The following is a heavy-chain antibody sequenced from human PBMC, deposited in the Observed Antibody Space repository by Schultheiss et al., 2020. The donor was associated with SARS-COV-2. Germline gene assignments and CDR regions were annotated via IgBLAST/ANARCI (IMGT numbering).Heavy chain of an antibody. V-gene: IGHV1-46*01. D-gene: IGHD6-19*01. CDR1: GYTFTSYY. J-gene: IGHJ1*01. Sequence: ASVKVSCKASGYTFTSYYMHWVRQAPGQGLEWMGIINPSGGSTSYAQKFQGRVTMTRDTSTSTVYMELSSLRVEDTAIYYCARDHGYSSGWPQDFQHWGQGTLVTVSS. CDR3: ARDHGYSSGWPQDFQH. CDR2: INPSGGST.